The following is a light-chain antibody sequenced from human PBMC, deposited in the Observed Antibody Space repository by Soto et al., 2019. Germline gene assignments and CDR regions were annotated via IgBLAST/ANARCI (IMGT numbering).Light chain of an antibody. J-gene: IGKJ4*01. CDR3: QQYNHWPLS. CDR1: QGLGTN. V-gene: IGKV3-15*01. CDR2: AAS. Sequence: TVMTQSPATLSVSPGDRATLSCRASQGLGTNLGWYQQRPGQAPRLLIYAASTRATGVPARFSGSGSETEFTLTITTLQSEDFAVYYCQQYNHWPLSFGVGTKVEIK.